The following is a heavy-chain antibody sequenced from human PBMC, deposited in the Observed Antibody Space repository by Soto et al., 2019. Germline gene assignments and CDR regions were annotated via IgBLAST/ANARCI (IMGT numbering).Heavy chain of an antibody. CDR3: ARDAGLGVNYYYYGMDV. Sequence: QVQLVESGGGVVQPGRSLRLSCAASGFTFSSYGMHWVRQAPGKGLEWVAVIWYDGSNKYYADSVKGRFTISRDNSKNTLYLQMNSLRAEDTAVYYRARDAGLGVNYYYYGMDVWGQGTTVTVSS. CDR2: IWYDGSNK. D-gene: IGHD3-10*01. V-gene: IGHV3-33*01. CDR1: GFTFSSYG. J-gene: IGHJ6*02.